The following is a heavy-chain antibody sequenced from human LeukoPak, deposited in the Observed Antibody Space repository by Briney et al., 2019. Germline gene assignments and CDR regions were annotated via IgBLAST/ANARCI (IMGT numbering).Heavy chain of an antibody. CDR1: GYTFTGYY. Sequence: GASVKVSCKASGYTFTGYYMHWVRQAPGQGLEWMGWINPNSGGTNYAQKFQGRVTMTRDTSISTAYMELSRLRSDGTAVYYCARALEQWLVPSDYYFDYWGQGTLVTVSS. V-gene: IGHV1-2*02. CDR3: ARALEQWLVPSDYYFDY. D-gene: IGHD6-19*01. CDR2: INPNSGGT. J-gene: IGHJ4*02.